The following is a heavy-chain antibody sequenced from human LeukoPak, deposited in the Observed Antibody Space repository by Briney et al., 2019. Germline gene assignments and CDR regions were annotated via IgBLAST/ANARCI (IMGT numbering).Heavy chain of an antibody. CDR2: IYYSGST. CDR1: GGSISSGGYY. D-gene: IGHD2-15*01. J-gene: IGHJ4*02. V-gene: IGHV4-31*03. CDR3: AREAPNCSGGSCYS. Sequence: SETLSLTCTVSGGSISSGGYYWSWSRQHPGKGLEWIVYIYYSGSTYDNPSLKSRVTISVDTSKDQFSLKLSSVTAADTAVYYCAREAPNCSGGSCYSWGQGTLVTVSS.